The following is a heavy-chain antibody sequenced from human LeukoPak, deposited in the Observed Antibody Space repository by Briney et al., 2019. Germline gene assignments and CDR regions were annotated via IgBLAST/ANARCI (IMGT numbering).Heavy chain of an antibody. J-gene: IGHJ3*02. D-gene: IGHD3-22*01. CDR2: IYPGDSDT. CDR1: GYSFTNYW. V-gene: IGHV5-51*01. CDR3: ARRGAYDSSGYPDAFDI. Sequence: GESLKISCKGSGYSFTNYWIAWVRQMPGKGLEWMGIIYPGDSDTRYSPSFQDQVTISADKSISTAYLQWSSLKASDTAMYYCARRGAYDSSGYPDAFDIWGQGTMVTVSS.